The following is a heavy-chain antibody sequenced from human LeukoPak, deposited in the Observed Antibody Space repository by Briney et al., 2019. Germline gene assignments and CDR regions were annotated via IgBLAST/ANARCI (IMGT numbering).Heavy chain of an antibody. CDR3: ARSPRATPDY. CDR2: ISNDGYTQ. Sequence: GGSLRLSCEASGFTFSTYGMHWVRQAPGRGLEWVAVISNDGYTQYYADSVKGRFTISRDNAKNSLYLQMNSLRAEDTAVYYCARSPRATPDYWGQGTLVTVSS. CDR1: GFTFSTYG. V-gene: IGHV3-30*03. D-gene: IGHD2-15*01. J-gene: IGHJ4*02.